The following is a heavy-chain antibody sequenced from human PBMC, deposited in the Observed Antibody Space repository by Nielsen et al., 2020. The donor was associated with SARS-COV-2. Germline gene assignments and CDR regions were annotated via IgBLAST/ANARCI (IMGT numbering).Heavy chain of an antibody. V-gene: IGHV1-18*01. J-gene: IGHJ4*02. Sequence: ASVKDFCKASGYTSTSYGISWVRQAPRQGLEWMGWISAYNGNTNYAQKLQGRVTVTTDTSTSTAYTELRSLRSDDTAVYYCARIRVLLWFGESSATDYWGQGTLVTVSS. CDR1: GYTSTSYG. CDR3: ARIRVLLWFGESSATDY. CDR2: ISAYNGNT. D-gene: IGHD3-10*01.